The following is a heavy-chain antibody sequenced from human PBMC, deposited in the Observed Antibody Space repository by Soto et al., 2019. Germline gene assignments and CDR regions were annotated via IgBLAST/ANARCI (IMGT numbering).Heavy chain of an antibody. V-gene: IGHV3-21*01. CDR1: GFTFSSYS. CDR2: ISSSSSYI. J-gene: IGHJ6*02. Sequence: GGSLRLSCAASGFTFSSYSMNWVRQAPGKGLEWVSSISSSSSYIYYADSVKGRFTISRDNAKNSLYLQMNSLRAEDTAVYYCARTYGGYLNYYYGMDVWGQGTTVTVSS. CDR3: ARTYGGYLNYYYGMDV. D-gene: IGHD5-12*01.